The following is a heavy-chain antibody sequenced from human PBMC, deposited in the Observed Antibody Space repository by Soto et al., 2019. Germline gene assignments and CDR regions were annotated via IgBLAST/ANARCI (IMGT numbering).Heavy chain of an antibody. J-gene: IGHJ4*02. V-gene: IGHV3-33*08. Sequence: GGSLRLSCAVAGFTFSRNSMTWVRQAPGKGLEWVAVIWYDGSNKYYADSVKGRFTISRDNSKNTLYLQMNSLRAEDTAVYYCARDRFGSGWYGGGVYWGQGTLVTVSS. CDR1: GFTFSRNS. CDR3: ARDRFGSGWYGGGVY. D-gene: IGHD6-19*01. CDR2: IWYDGSNK.